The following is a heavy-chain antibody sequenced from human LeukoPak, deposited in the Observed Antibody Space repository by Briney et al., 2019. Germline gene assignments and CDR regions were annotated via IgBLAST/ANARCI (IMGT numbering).Heavy chain of an antibody. D-gene: IGHD2-2*01. CDR3: ARGEGYCSSTSCPTAYYGMDV. J-gene: IGHJ6*02. CDR1: GGTFSSYA. CDR2: IIPIFGTA. V-gene: IGHV1-69*01. Sequence: SVKVSCKASGGTFSSYAISWVRQAPGQGLEWMGGIIPIFGTANYAQKFQGRVTITADESTSTAYMELSSLRSEDTAVYYCARGEGYCSSTSCPTAYYGMDVWGQGTTVTVSS.